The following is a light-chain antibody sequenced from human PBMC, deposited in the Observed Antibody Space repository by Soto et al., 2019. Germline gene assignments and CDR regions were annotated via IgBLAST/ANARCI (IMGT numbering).Light chain of an antibody. CDR1: QSISSY. Sequence: DIQMTQSPSSLAASVGDRVTITCRASQSISSYLNWYQQKPGKAPKLLIYAASSLQSGVPSRFSDSGSGTDFTLTICSLQPENFATYYCQQSYSTPTFGQGTRLEIK. CDR2: AAS. V-gene: IGKV1-39*01. J-gene: IGKJ5*01. CDR3: QQSYSTPT.